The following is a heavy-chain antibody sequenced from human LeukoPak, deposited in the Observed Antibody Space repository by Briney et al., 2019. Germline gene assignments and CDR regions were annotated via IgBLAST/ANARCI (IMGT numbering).Heavy chain of an antibody. V-gene: IGHV3-53*01. CDR1: GFTVSSNY. D-gene: IGHD3-22*01. J-gene: IGHJ4*02. Sequence: GGSLRLSCAASGFTVSSNYMSWVRQAPGKGLEWVSVIYSGGSTYYAASVKGRFTISRDNSKNTLYLQMNSLRAEDTAVYYCARDQGDYYDSSGYYYWGQGTLVTVSS. CDR3: ARDQGDYYDSSGYYY. CDR2: IYSGGST.